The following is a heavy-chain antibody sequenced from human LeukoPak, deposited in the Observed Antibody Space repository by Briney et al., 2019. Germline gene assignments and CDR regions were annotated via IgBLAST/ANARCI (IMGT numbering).Heavy chain of an antibody. V-gene: IGHV1-2*02. J-gene: IGHJ4*02. D-gene: IGHD5-18*01. CDR1: GYNFTGYY. CDR2: INPNTGGT. Sequence: ASVKVSCKASGYNFTGYYLHWVRQAPGQGLEWMGWINPNTGGTNYAQKFQGRVTMTRDTSISTAYMELSRLRSDDTAVYYCARGPRGYSYGKTFDYWGQGTLVTVSS. CDR3: ARGPRGYSYGKTFDY.